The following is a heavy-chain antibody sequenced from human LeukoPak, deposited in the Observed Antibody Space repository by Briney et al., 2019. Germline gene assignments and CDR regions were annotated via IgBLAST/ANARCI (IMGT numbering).Heavy chain of an antibody. CDR3: AKDTGYSGSYLVDY. CDR2: ISWNSGSI. CDR1: GFTFDDYA. V-gene: IGHV3-9*01. D-gene: IGHD1-26*01. J-gene: IGHJ4*02. Sequence: PGGSLRLSCAASGFTFDDYAMHWVRQAPGKGLEWVSGISWNSGSIGYADSVKGRFTISRDNAKNSLYLQMNSLRAEDTALYYCAKDTGYSGSYLVDYWGQGTLVTVSS.